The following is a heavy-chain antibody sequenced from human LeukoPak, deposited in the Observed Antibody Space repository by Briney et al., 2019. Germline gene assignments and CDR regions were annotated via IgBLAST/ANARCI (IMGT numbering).Heavy chain of an antibody. Sequence: SETLSLTCTVSGYSITNAYYWGWIRQPPGKGLEWIGSIYHSGSTYYNPSLKSRVTISVDTSRNQFSLKLSSVTAADTAVYYCARVATAGTYYFDYWGQGTLVTVSS. CDR2: IYHSGST. CDR1: GYSITNAYY. J-gene: IGHJ4*02. CDR3: ARVATAGTYYFDY. V-gene: IGHV4-38-2*02. D-gene: IGHD6-13*01.